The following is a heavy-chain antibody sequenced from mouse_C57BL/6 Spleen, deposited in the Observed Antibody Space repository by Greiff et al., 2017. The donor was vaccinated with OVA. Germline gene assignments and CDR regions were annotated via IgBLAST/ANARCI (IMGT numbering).Heavy chain of an antibody. CDR3: ARLDYYGSSFWYFDV. V-gene: IGHV1-77*01. Sequence: VQLQQSGAELVKPGASVKISCKASGYTFTDYYINWVQQRPGQGLEWIGKIGPGSGSTYYNEKFKGKATLTADKSSSTAYMQLSSLTSEDSAVYFCARLDYYGSSFWYFDVWGTGTTVTVSS. D-gene: IGHD1-1*01. CDR2: IGPGSGST. J-gene: IGHJ1*03. CDR1: GYTFTDYY.